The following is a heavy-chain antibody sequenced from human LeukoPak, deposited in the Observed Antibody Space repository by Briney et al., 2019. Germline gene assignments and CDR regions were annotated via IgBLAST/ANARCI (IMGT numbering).Heavy chain of an antibody. CDR1: GFTFSSYE. CDR3: ARAPYYFDSN. CDR2: ISSSGSTI. V-gene: IGHV3-48*03. J-gene: IGHJ4*02. Sequence: PGGSLRLSCAASGFTFSSYEMNWVRQAPGKGLEWVSYISSSGSTIYYEDSVKGRFTISRDNAKNSLYLQMNSLRAEDTAVYYCARAPYYFDSNWGQGTLVTASS.